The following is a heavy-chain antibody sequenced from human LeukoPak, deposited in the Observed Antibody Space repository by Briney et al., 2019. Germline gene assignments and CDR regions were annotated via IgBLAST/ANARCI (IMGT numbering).Heavy chain of an antibody. CDR3: AKGITYYDFWSGYAFDY. V-gene: IGHV3-9*01. CDR2: ISWNSGSI. Sequence: SLRLSCAASGFTFDDYAMHWVRQAPGKGLEWVSGISWNSGSIGYADSVKGRFTISRDNAKNSLYLQMNSLRAEDTALYYCAKGITYYDFWSGYAFDYWGQGTLVTVSS. J-gene: IGHJ4*02. CDR1: GFTFDDYA. D-gene: IGHD3-3*01.